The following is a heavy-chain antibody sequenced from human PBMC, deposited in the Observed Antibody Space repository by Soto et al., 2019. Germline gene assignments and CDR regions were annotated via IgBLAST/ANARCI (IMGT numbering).Heavy chain of an antibody. CDR2: ISSSSSYI. CDR3: ASPSYSPSAYYYGMDV. Sequence: QVQLVESGGGLVRPGGSLRLSCAASGFTSWDYHMSWIRQAPGKGLEWVSYISSSSSYIYYADSVKGRFTISRDNAKNSLYLQMNSLRAEDTAVYYCASPSYSPSAYYYGMDVWGQGTTVTVSS. D-gene: IGHD1-26*01. CDR1: GFTSWDYH. V-gene: IGHV3-11*06. J-gene: IGHJ6*02.